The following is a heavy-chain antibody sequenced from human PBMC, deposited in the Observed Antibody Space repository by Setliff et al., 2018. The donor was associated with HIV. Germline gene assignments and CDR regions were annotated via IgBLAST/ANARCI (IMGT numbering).Heavy chain of an antibody. Sequence: ASVKVSCKASGYTFTAHFLHWVRQAPGQGLEWMGRINPNSGAADYEQNFQGRVTMTRATSMSTAYMEVSNLRSNDTATYYCAVPITRTDYEGLCYWGQGTLVTVSS. CDR2: INPNSGAA. J-gene: IGHJ4*02. D-gene: IGHD4-17*01. CDR1: GYTFTAHF. CDR3: AVPITRTDYEGLCY. V-gene: IGHV1-2*06.